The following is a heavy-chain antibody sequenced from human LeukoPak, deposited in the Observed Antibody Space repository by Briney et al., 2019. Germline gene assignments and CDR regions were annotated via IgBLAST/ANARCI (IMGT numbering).Heavy chain of an antibody. CDR2: ISYDGSNK. J-gene: IGHJ6*02. CDR1: GFTFSSYA. V-gene: IGHV3-30-3*01. D-gene: IGHD2-2*01. CDR3: ARDPPTPYCSSTSCYGPNYYYYGMDV. Sequence: GRSLRLSCAASGFTFSSYAMHWVRQAPGKGLEWVAVISYDGSNKYYADSVKGRSTISRDNSKNTLYLQMNSLRAEDTAVYYCARDPPTPYCSSTSCYGPNYYYYGMDVWGQGTTVTVSS.